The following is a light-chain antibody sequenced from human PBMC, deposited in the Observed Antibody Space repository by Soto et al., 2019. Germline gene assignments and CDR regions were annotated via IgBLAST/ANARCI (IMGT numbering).Light chain of an antibody. CDR3: QQYNNWPPWT. CDR2: GVS. V-gene: IGKV3-15*01. Sequence: EIVMTQSPATLSVSPGERATLSCGASQSVSSNLAWYQQKPGQAPRLLIYGVSTRAAGIPARFSGSGSGTEFTLTISSLQSEDFAVYYCQQYNNWPPWTFGQGTKVDI. CDR1: QSVSSN. J-gene: IGKJ1*01.